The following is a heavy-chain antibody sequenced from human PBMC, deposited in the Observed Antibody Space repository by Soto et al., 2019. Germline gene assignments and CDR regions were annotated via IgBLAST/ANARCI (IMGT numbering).Heavy chain of an antibody. Sequence: QVQLVQSGTEVKKPGASVKVSCKASGYSFTGDYIHWVRQAPGQGLEWMGWMNPHSGGTNHAQKFQGRVTMTRDTSITTAYLELRSLRSDDTAVYDCARVVVGYGSGFSCYSAFDYWGQGTRVTVSS. D-gene: IGHD2-15*01. V-gene: IGHV1-2*02. CDR2: MNPHSGGT. J-gene: IGHJ4*02. CDR1: GYSFTGDY. CDR3: ARVVVGYGSGFSCYSAFDY.